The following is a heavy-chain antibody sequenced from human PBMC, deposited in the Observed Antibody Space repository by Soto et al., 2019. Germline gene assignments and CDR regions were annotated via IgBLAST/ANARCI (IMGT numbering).Heavy chain of an antibody. CDR3: ARRGSGSYYDY. J-gene: IGHJ4*02. CDR2: ISGSGGST. CDR1: GFTFSSYA. Sequence: EVQLLESGGCWVQPGGSLRLSFAASGFTFSSYAMRWGRQAPVKGLEWASAISGSGGSTYYAESVKGRINISRDNSKNTLYLQMNSLRAEDTAVYYGARRGSGSYYDYWGQGTLVTVSS. V-gene: IGHV3-23*01. D-gene: IGHD1-26*01.